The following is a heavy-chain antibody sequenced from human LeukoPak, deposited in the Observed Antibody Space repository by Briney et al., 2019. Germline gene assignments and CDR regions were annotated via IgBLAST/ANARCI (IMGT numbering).Heavy chain of an antibody. J-gene: IGHJ4*02. CDR1: GFTFSSYG. CDR2: ISYDGSNK. Sequence: PGGSLRLSCAASGFTFSSYGMHWVRQAPGKGLEWVAVISYDGSNKYYADSVKGRFTISRDNSKNTLYLQMNSLRAEDTAVYYCAKVRDSSAKSYYFDYWGQGTLVTVSS. V-gene: IGHV3-30*18. CDR3: AKVRDSSAKSYYFDY. D-gene: IGHD6-19*01.